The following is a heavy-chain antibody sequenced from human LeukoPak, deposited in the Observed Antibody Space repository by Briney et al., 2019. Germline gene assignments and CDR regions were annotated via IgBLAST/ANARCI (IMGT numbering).Heavy chain of an antibody. D-gene: IGHD6-6*01. J-gene: IGHJ6*03. CDR3: AKGVGTSSHYHMDV. CDR1: GFTFDEYA. Sequence: GGSLRHSCAASGFTFDEYAMHWVRQPPGKGLEWVSVISWNSYDIGYADSVKGRFTISRDNAKNSLYLQMNSLRAEDMALHYCAKGVGTSSHYHMDVWGKGTTVIVSS. V-gene: IGHV3-9*03. CDR2: ISWNSYDI.